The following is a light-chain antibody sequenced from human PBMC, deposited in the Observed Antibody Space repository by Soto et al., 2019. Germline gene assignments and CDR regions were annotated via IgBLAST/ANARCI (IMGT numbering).Light chain of an antibody. Sequence: DIQMTQSPSSLSASVGDGVTVTCRASQDIRNDLGWYQQKPGKAPKRLIYAASSLQSGVPSRFSGSGSETEFTLTISSLQTEDSATYYCLQNHSLPSTFGQGTKVEIK. CDR2: AAS. CDR1: QDIRND. J-gene: IGKJ1*01. CDR3: LQNHSLPST. V-gene: IGKV1-17*01.